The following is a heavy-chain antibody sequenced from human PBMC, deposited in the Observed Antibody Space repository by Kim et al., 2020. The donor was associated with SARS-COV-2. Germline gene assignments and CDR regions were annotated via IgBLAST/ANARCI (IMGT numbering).Heavy chain of an antibody. D-gene: IGHD6-19*01. Sequence: GESLKISCKGSGYSFTSYWIGWVRQMPGKGLEWMGIIYPGDSDTRYSPSFQGQVTISADKSISTAYLQWSSLKASDTAMYYCATPGPYSSGWHSNDYGMDVWGQGTTVTVSS. CDR1: GYSFTSYW. CDR2: IYPGDSDT. CDR3: ATPGPYSSGWHSNDYGMDV. V-gene: IGHV5-51*01. J-gene: IGHJ6*02.